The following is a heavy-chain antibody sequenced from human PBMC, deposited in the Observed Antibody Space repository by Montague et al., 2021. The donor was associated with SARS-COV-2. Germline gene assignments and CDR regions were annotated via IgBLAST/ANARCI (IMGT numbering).Heavy chain of an antibody. CDR1: GFTFSSYW. V-gene: IGHV3-74*01. CDR3: ARGVGITIFGDLSLEGDYYYSMDV. Sequence: SLRLSCAASGFTFSSYWMHWVRQAPEKGLVWVSRIDNDGSSTNYVDSVKGRFTISRDNAKNTLDLQMHSLRVEDTAVYFCARGVGITIFGDLSLEGDYYYSMDVWGQGPAVTVSS. J-gene: IGHJ6*02. CDR2: IDNDGSST. D-gene: IGHD3-3*01.